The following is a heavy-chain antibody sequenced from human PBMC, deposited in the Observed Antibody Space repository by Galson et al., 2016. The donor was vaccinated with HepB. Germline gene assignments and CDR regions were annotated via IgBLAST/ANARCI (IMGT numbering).Heavy chain of an antibody. V-gene: IGHV5-51*01. CDR1: GYSFTNYW. J-gene: IGHJ6*02. CDR3: ARSKDTYYYDSRGYYKYPMDV. CDR2: IYPGASDT. Sequence: QSGAEVKKPGQSLKISCTGFGYSFTNYWIGWVRQMPGKGLEWMGIIYPGASDTTYSPPFQGQVTISADKSIRTAYLQWSSLKASGTAMYYCARSKDTYYYDSRGYYKYPMDVWGQGTTVTVSS. D-gene: IGHD3-22*01.